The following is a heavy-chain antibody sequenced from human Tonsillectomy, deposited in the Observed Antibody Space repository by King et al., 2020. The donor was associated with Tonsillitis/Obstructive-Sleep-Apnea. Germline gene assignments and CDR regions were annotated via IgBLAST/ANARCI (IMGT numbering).Heavy chain of an antibody. D-gene: IGHD3-10*01. CDR2: IKTKTDGGTT. V-gene: IGHV3-15*01. CDR3: ATGGGATPGY. CDR1: GFIFSDAW. Sequence: VQLVESGGGLVKPGGSLRLSCAASGFIFSDAWMSWVRQAPGKGLEWVGRIKTKTDGGTTDYAAPVKGRFTISRDDSKTTVYLQMNSLKTEDTDVYYCATGGGATPGYWGQGTLVTVSS. J-gene: IGHJ4*02.